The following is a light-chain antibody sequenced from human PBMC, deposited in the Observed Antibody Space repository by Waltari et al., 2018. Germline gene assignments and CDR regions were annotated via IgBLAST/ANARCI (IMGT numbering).Light chain of an antibody. V-gene: IGLV5-45*02. CDR2: YKSDSYK. Sequence: QAVLTQPSSLSASPGASASLTCTLRSGINVGTYRIYWYQQKPGRPPQYPLRYKSDSYKQRVSGVPSRFSGSKDASANAGNVVISGLQSEDEADYYCMIWHSSAWVFGGGTKLTVL. J-gene: IGLJ3*02. CDR1: SGINVGTYR. CDR3: MIWHSSAWV.